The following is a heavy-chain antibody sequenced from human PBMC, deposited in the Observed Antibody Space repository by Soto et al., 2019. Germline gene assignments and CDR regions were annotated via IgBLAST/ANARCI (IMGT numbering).Heavy chain of an antibody. J-gene: IGHJ6*02. V-gene: IGHV3-30*18. Sequence: QVQLVESGGGVVQPGRSLRLSCAASGFTFSSYGMHWVRQAPGKGLEWVAVISYDGSNKYYADSVQGRFTISRDNSKNALYLQMNSLRAEDTAVYYCAKTIRLWTKTPLYGMDVWGQGTTVTVSS. CDR3: AKTIRLWTKTPLYGMDV. D-gene: IGHD5-18*01. CDR1: GFTFSSYG. CDR2: ISYDGSNK.